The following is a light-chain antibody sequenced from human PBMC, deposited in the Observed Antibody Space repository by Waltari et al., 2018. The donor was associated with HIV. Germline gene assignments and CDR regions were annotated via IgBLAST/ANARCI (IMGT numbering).Light chain of an antibody. CDR3: QSFDNSLSAVL. CDR1: SSNIGAHSS. Sequence: QSVLTQPPSLSGAPGPTLTISCTGSSSNIGAHSSVNWYQQRPGTAPRLLIFSDHNRPSGVPDRFSGSRSGTSASLAITGLQAEDESDYYCQSFDNSLSAVLFGGGTKLTVL. V-gene: IGLV1-40*01. CDR2: SDH. J-gene: IGLJ3*02.